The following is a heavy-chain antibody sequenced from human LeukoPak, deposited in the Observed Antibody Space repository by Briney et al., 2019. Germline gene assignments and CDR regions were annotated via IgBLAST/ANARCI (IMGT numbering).Heavy chain of an antibody. J-gene: IGHJ4*02. CDR2: IYYSGST. CDR1: GGSISSYY. V-gene: IGHV4-59*13. Sequence: PSETLSLTCTVSGGSISSYYWSWIRQPPGKGLEWIGYIYYSGSTNYNPSLKSRVTISVDTSKNQFSLKLSSVTAADTAVYYCARDDSGYDCWGQGTLVTVSS. D-gene: IGHD5-12*01. CDR3: ARDDSGYDC.